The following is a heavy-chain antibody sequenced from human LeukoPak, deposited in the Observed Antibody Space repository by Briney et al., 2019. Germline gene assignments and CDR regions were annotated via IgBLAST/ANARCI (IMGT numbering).Heavy chain of an antibody. D-gene: IGHD1-26*01. CDR1: EFTFSTYA. V-gene: IGHV3-30-3*01. CDR2: IAYDGSNE. J-gene: IGHJ5*02. CDR3: ARVRLGGSYPLNWFDP. Sequence: PGGSLRLSCAASEFTFSTYAMHWVRQAPGKGLEWVAVIAYDGSNEYYADSVKGRFTISRDNSKNTLYLEMNSLRAEDTAVYYCARVRLGGSYPLNWFDPWGQGTLVTVSS.